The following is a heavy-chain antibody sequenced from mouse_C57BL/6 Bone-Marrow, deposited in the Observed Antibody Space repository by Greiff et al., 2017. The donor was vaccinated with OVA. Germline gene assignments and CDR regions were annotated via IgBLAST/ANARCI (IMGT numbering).Heavy chain of an antibody. CDR3: ARRLRPGAMDY. J-gene: IGHJ4*01. Sequence: DVMLVESGGGLVKPGGSLKLSCAASGFTFSDYGMHWVRQAPEKGLEWVAYISSGSSTIYYADTVKGRFTISRDNAKNTLFLQMTSLRSEDTAMYYCARRLRPGAMDYWGQGTSVTVSS. D-gene: IGHD2-4*01. CDR2: ISSGSSTI. V-gene: IGHV5-17*01. CDR1: GFTFSDYG.